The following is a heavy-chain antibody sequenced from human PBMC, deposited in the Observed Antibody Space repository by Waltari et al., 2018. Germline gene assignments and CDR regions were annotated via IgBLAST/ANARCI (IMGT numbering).Heavy chain of an antibody. CDR2: INQSGSN. CDR1: GGSFSGYY. Sequence: QVQLQQWGAGLLKPSETLSLTCAVYGGSFSGYYWSWIRQPPGKGLEWIGEINQSGSNKYNPSLKNRVTISVDTSKHQFSLKLSSVTAADTAVYYCARLRMVTVHYYYYMDVWGKGTTVTISS. D-gene: IGHD2-15*01. J-gene: IGHJ6*03. CDR3: ARLRMVTVHYYYYMDV. V-gene: IGHV4-34*01.